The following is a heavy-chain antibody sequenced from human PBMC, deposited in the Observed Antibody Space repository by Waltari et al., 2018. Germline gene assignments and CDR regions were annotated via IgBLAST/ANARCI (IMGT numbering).Heavy chain of an antibody. CDR1: GDSLYNYY. J-gene: IGHJ4*02. CDR2: IAYNGRT. D-gene: IGHD3-3*01. V-gene: IGHV4-59*03. Sequence: QVQLQESCPGLVEPSETLSLTYAVSGDSLYNYYWNWNRQPPGKELEWIGYIAYNGRTNYNPSLKSRVTISVDTSKTQFSLKLTSVTAADTAVYYCGRSYDFWSGYPLDYWGPGSLVTVSS. CDR3: GRSYDFWSGYPLDY.